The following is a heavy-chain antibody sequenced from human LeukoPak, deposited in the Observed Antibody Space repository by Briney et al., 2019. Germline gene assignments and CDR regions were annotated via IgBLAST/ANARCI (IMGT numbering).Heavy chain of an antibody. D-gene: IGHD2-15*01. J-gene: IGHJ5*02. Sequence: GGSLRLSCAASGFTFSSFAMHWVRQPSGKGLEWVAFIRYDGSHQYYADSVKGRVTISRDNSKNTLYLQMNSLRPEDTAVYYCAKDSVGGQNWFDPWGQGTLVTVSS. CDR1: GFTFSSFA. V-gene: IGHV3-30*02. CDR3: AKDSVGGQNWFDP. CDR2: IRYDGSHQ.